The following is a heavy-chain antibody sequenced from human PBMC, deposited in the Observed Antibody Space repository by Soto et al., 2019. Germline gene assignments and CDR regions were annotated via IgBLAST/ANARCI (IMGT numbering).Heavy chain of an antibody. Sequence: ASLKVSCKSSGYTFTTYGISWVRQAPGQGLEWMGWISAHNSNAKFAQEFQGRVTMTTDTSTSTAYMELRSLRSDDTAVYYCAREYCSSTSCYGVDYWGQGTLVTVSS. D-gene: IGHD2-2*01. CDR1: GYTFTTYG. V-gene: IGHV1-18*01. J-gene: IGHJ4*02. CDR2: ISAHNSNA. CDR3: AREYCSSTSCYGVDY.